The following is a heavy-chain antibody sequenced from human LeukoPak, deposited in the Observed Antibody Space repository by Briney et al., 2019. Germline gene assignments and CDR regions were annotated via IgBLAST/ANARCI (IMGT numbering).Heavy chain of an antibody. D-gene: IGHD1-26*01. CDR2: INHSGST. CDR1: GGSFSGYY. CDR3: ARAVVGATTNWFDP. Sequence: PSETLALTCAVYGGSFSGYYRSWIRQPPGKGLEWIGEINHSGSTNYNPSLKSRVTISVDTSKTQFSLKLSSVTAADTAVYYCARAVVGATTNWFDPWGQGTLVTVSS. V-gene: IGHV4-34*01. J-gene: IGHJ5*02.